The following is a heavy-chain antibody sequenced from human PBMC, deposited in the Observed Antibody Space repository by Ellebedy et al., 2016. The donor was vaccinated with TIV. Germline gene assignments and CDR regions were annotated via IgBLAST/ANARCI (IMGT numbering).Heavy chain of an antibody. CDR1: GFRFSSYA. J-gene: IGHJ4*02. CDR2: ISGTGRDT. V-gene: IGHV3-23*01. D-gene: IGHD3-22*01. CDR3: AKDGAMIVLDPGDYFDD. Sequence: PGGSLRLSCAASGFRFSSYAMSWVRQVPGKGLEWVSAISGTGRDTYYADSVKGRFIIYRDNSKNTLYLQMNSLRAEDTAVYYCAKDGAMIVLDPGDYFDDWGQGTLVTVSS.